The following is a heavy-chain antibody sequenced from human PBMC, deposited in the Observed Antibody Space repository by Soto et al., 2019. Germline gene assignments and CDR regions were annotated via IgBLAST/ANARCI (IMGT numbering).Heavy chain of an antibody. CDR2: IWYDGSNK. CDR3: ARDQAAAGTPGVYYYYYYMDV. CDR1: GFTFSSYG. J-gene: IGHJ6*03. D-gene: IGHD6-13*01. Sequence: QVQLVESGGGVVQPGRSLRLSCAASGFTFSSYGMHWVRQAPGKGLEWVAVIWYDGSNKYYADSVKGRFTISRDNSKNTLYLQMNSLRAEDTAVYYCARDQAAAGTPGVYYYYYYMDVWGKGTTVTVSS. V-gene: IGHV3-33*01.